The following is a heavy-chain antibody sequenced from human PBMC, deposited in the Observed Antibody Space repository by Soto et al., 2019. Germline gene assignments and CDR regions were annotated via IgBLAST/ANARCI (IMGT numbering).Heavy chain of an antibody. CDR3: ARDKIVVVVAATPDAFDI. CDR2: ISSSSSYI. Sequence: GGSLRLSCAASGFTFSSYSMNWVRQAPGKGLEWVSSISSSSSYIYYADSVKGRFTISRDNAKNSLYLQMNSLRAEDTAVYYCARDKIVVVVAATPDAFDIWGQGTMVTVSS. D-gene: IGHD2-15*01. J-gene: IGHJ3*02. CDR1: GFTFSSYS. V-gene: IGHV3-21*01.